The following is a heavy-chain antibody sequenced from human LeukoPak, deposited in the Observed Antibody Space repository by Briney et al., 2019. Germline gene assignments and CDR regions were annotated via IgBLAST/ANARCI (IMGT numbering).Heavy chain of an antibody. V-gene: IGHV3-30*04. CDR2: MSYDGSNK. CDR3: ARSQWLIFDY. J-gene: IGHJ4*02. D-gene: IGHD6-19*01. Sequence: GGSLRLSCAASGFTFSSYAMHWVRQAPGKGLEWVAVMSYDGSNKYYADSVKGRFTISRDNSKNTLYLQMNSLRAEDTAVYYCARSQWLIFDYWGQGTLVTVSS. CDR1: GFTFSSYA.